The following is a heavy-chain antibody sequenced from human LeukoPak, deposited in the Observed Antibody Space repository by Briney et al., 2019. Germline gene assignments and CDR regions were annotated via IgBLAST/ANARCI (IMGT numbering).Heavy chain of an antibody. CDR1: GGSITGYY. D-gene: IGHD3-10*01. J-gene: IGHJ5*02. CDR3: ATYVSGTPNWFDP. V-gene: IGHV4-59*01. Sequence: SETLSLTCTVSGGSITGYYWSWIRQPPGKGLEWIGYIFSSGSTKYNPSLQSRVTISVDTSKNQFSPKLNSVTAADTAVYYCATYVSGTPNWFDPWGQGTLVTVSS. CDR2: IFSSGST.